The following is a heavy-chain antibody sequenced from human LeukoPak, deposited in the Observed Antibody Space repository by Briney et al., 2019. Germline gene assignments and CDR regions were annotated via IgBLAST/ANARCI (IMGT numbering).Heavy chain of an antibody. D-gene: IGHD3-10*01. CDR2: IYYSGST. Sequence: SETLSLTCTVSGGSITTYYWSWIRQPPGKGLEWIGYIYYSGSTNDNPSLKSRVTISVDTSKNQFSLKLSSVTAADTAVYYCARDRSYYNSGSYGGVFDYWGQGTLVTVSS. J-gene: IGHJ4*02. V-gene: IGHV4-59*01. CDR3: ARDRSYYNSGSYGGVFDY. CDR1: GGSITTYY.